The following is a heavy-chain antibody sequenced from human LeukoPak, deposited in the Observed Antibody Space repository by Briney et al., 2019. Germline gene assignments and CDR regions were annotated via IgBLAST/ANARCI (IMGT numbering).Heavy chain of an antibody. D-gene: IGHD1-26*01. J-gene: IGHJ4*02. CDR2: ISGSGGST. Sequence: GVSLRLSCAASGFTFSSYATSWVRQAPGKGLEWVSAISGSGGSTYYADSVKGRFTISRDNSKNTLYLQMNSLRAEDTAVYSCAKDRGRYSTKIFDSWGQGSLVTVSS. V-gene: IGHV3-23*01. CDR1: GFTFSSYA. CDR3: AKDRGRYSTKIFDS.